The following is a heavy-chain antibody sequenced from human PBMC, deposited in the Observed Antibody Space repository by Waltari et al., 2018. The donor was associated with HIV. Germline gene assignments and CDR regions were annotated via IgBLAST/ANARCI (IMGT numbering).Heavy chain of an antibody. D-gene: IGHD6-13*01. CDR3: TRDEFSSWSQSGGMDV. CDR1: GYTFVDYA. Sequence: QVQLVQSGAEVKKPGASVKVSCKTSGYTFVDYAIHWVRQAHGHRLEWMGWINTGNGNTKYSQEFQGRVIITRDTSASTVFMELSRLRSEDTALYYCTRDEFSSWSQSGGMDVWGQGTTVTVS. V-gene: IGHV1-3*04. CDR2: INTGNGNT. J-gene: IGHJ6*02.